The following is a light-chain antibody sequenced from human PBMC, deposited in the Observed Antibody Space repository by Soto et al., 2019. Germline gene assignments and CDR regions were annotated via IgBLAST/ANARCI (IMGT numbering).Light chain of an antibody. CDR3: QQYGSSPRT. CDR2: GAS. J-gene: IGKJ1*01. V-gene: IGKV3-20*01. CDR1: QSVSSSY. Sequence: EIVLTQSPGTLSLSSGERATLSCGASQSVSSSYLAWYQQKPGQAPRLLIYGASSRATDIPDRFSGSGSGTDFTLTISRLEPEDFAVYYCQQYGSSPRTFGQGTKVEIQ.